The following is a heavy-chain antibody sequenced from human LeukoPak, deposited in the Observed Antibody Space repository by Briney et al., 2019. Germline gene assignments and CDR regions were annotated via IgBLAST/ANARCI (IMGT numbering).Heavy chain of an antibody. J-gene: IGHJ4*02. CDR1: GGSISSYY. CDR2: IYTSGST. D-gene: IGHD3-22*01. V-gene: IGHV4-4*07. CDR3: ARVRFYDTTGYSTSYYLDY. Sequence: SETLSLTCTVSGGSISSYYWSWIRQPAGKGLEWIGHIYTSGSTNYNPSLKSRVTISIDTSKNRFSLRLTSVTAADTAVYYCARVRFYDTTGYSTSYYLDYWGQGALVTVSS.